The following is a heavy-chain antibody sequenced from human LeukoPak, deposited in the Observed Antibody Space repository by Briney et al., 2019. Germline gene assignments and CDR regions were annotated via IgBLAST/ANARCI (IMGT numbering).Heavy chain of an antibody. CDR1: GGSISSYY. V-gene: IGHV4-4*07. CDR2: IYASGST. CDR3: ARDPRGIVGANHNWFDP. Sequence: PSETLSLTCTVSGGSISSYYWSWIRQPAGKGLEWIGRIYASGSTNYNPSLKSRVTMPVDTSKSQFSLKLISVTAADTAVYYCARDPRGIVGANHNWFDPWGQGTQVTVSS. D-gene: IGHD1-26*01. J-gene: IGHJ5*02.